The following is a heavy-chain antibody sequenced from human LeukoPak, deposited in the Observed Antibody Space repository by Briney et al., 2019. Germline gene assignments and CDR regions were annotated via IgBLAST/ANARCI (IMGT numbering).Heavy chain of an antibody. CDR2: IDPGDSDT. CDR3: ARRQGCSSTSCPPDY. V-gene: IGHV5-51*01. CDR1: GYSFTSYW. Sequence: GESLKISCKGSGYSFTSYWIGWVRQMPGKGLEWMGIIDPGDSDTKYSPPFQGQVTFSADRSISTAYLQWSSLRASDTAMYYCARRQGCSSTSCPPDYWGQGTLVTVSS. D-gene: IGHD2-2*01. J-gene: IGHJ4*02.